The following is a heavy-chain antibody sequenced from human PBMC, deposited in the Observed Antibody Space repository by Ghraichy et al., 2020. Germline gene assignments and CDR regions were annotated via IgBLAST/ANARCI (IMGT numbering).Heavy chain of an antibody. Sequence: GESLNISCAASGVSVSYNYMSWVRQAPGKGLEWVSLIYADNSSYYADSMKGRVTISRDNSKNTVYLQMNSLRAEDTAVYYCARDRYYDSIGRYYYYYYGMDVWGQGTTVIVSS. CDR3: ARDRYYDSIGRYYYYYYGMDV. CDR2: IYADNSS. V-gene: IGHV3-66*01. CDR1: GVSVSYNY. D-gene: IGHD3-22*01. J-gene: IGHJ6*02.